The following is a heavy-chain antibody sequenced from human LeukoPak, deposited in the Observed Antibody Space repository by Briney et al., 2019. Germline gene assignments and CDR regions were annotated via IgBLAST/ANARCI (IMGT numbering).Heavy chain of an antibody. CDR1: GGSFSGYY. CDR3: ARTVLWFPYGGVDP. CDR2: INHSGST. V-gene: IGHV4-34*01. Sequence: KPSETLSLTCAVYGGSFSGYYWSWIRQPPGKGLEWIGEINHSGSTNYNPSLKSRVTISVDTSKNQFSLKLSSVTAADTAVYYCARTVLWFPYGGVDPWGRGTLVTVSS. D-gene: IGHD3-10*01. J-gene: IGHJ5*02.